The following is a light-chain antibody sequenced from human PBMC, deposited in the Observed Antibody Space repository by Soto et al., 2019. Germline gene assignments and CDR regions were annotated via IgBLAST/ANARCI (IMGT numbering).Light chain of an antibody. CDR1: QTVSSRD. V-gene: IGKV3D-20*02. CDR3: QQRSNWPPIT. Sequence: EIVLTQSPGNLSLSPWERATLSCRASQTVSSRDLAWYQQKPGQAPRLLIYNTSSRATGIPDRFSGSGSGTDFTLTINRLEPEDFAVYYCQQRSNWPPITFGQGTRLEIK. J-gene: IGKJ5*01. CDR2: NTS.